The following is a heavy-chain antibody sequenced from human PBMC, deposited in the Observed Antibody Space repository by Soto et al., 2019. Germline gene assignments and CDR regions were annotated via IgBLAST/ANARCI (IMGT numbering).Heavy chain of an antibody. CDR2: IHPIDSYT. CDR1: GYILTSYW. CDR3: ARLHCSGGSCYSDY. J-gene: IGHJ4*02. V-gene: IGHV5-10-1*01. D-gene: IGHD2-15*01. Sequence: PGESLNPYCKCPGYILTSYWISLVRQMPGKGLEWMGSIHPIDSYTNYRQSFPGHVTISADKSISTAFLHWSSLYASDTASYYFARLHCSGGSCYSDYWGQGTLVTVSS.